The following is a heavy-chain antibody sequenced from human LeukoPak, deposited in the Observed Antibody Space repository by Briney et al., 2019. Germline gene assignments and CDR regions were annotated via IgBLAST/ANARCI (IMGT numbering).Heavy chain of an antibody. Sequence: ASVKVSCKASGYTFTGYYMHWVRQAPGQGLEWMGRINPNSGGTNYAQKFQGRVTMTRDTSISTAYMELNRLRSDDTAVYYCAREVVATIFSGTKPYYFDYWGQGTLVTVSS. D-gene: IGHD5-12*01. J-gene: IGHJ4*02. CDR1: GYTFTGYY. CDR3: AREVVATIFSGTKPYYFDY. V-gene: IGHV1-2*06. CDR2: INPNSGGT.